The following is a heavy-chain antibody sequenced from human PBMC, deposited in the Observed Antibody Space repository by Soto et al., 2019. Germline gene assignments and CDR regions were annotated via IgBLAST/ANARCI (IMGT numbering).Heavy chain of an antibody. Sequence: GGSLRLSCAASGFTFSSYAMNWVRQAPGKGLEWVSYISSSSSTIYYADSVKGRFTISRDNAKNSLYLQMNSLRAEDTAVYYCAKDQRVYCSGGSCPNGGMDVWGQGTTVTVSS. CDR2: ISSSSSTI. CDR1: GFTFSSYA. J-gene: IGHJ6*02. V-gene: IGHV3-48*01. CDR3: AKDQRVYCSGGSCPNGGMDV. D-gene: IGHD2-15*01.